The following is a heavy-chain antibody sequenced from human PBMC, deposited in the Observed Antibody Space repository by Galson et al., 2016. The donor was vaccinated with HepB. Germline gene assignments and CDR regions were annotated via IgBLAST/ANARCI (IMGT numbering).Heavy chain of an antibody. CDR3: AIVPSHWIVNPFAL. V-gene: IGHV3-23*01. CDR1: GSTFKNFG. D-gene: IGHD2-21*01. CDR2: ICGSCGDI. J-gene: IGHJ4*02. Sequence: SLRLSCAASGSTFKNFGMTWVRQAPGKGLEWVSTICGSCGDIDYADSVQGRFTISRDNSKNTLSLQMNSLRAEDTATYYCAIVPSHWIVNPFALWGQGTLVNVSS.